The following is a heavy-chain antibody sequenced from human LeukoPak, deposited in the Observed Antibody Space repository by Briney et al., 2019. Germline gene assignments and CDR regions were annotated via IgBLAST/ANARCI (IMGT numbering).Heavy chain of an antibody. CDR1: GFAFSSYG. CDR3: AKQTYYDSSGYYDY. Sequence: GGSLRLSCAASGFAFSSYGMYWVRQAPGKGLEWVAFIRYDGSNKYYADSVKGRFTISRDNSKNTLYLQMNSLRAEDTAVYYCAKQTYYDSSGYYDYWGQGTLVTVSS. CDR2: IRYDGSNK. D-gene: IGHD3-22*01. V-gene: IGHV3-30*02. J-gene: IGHJ4*02.